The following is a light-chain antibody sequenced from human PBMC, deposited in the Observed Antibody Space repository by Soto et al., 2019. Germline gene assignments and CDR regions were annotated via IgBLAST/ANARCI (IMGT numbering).Light chain of an antibody. Sequence: QSALTQPASVSGSPGQSITISCTGTTSDVGSHNFVSWYQQLPGKAPKLLIYEVTNLPSGTSNRFSGSKSGSTASLSISGLQAEDEADYYCSSFTNSILVFGGGTKVTVL. CDR3: SSFTNSILV. CDR2: EVT. V-gene: IGLV2-14*01. CDR1: TSDVGSHNF. J-gene: IGLJ3*02.